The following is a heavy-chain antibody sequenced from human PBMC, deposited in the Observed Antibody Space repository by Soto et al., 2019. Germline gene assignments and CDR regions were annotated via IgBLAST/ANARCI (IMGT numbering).Heavy chain of an antibody. CDR3: AKEVGSAPMDV. CDR1: GFTFSSYG. CDR2: ISYDGSNK. J-gene: IGHJ6*04. V-gene: IGHV3-30*18. D-gene: IGHD1-26*01. Sequence: GSLRLSCAASGFTFSSYGMHWVRQAPGKGLEWVAVISYDGSNKYYADSVKGRFTISRDNSKNTLYLQMNSLRAEDTAVYYCAKEVGSAPMDVGGKGTTVTVSS.